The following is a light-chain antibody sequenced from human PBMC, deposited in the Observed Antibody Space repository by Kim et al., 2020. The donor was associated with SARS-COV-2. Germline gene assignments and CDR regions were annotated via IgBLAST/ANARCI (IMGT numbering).Light chain of an antibody. J-gene: IGLJ1*01. CDR3: ATWHDSLSAYV. V-gene: IGLV1-47*01. CDR1: SSNIGRNY. Sequence: GQRVTISCSGSSSNIGRNYVYWYQQVPGTAPKLLIHDTNERPSGVPDRFSGSKSGTSASLAISGLRSEDEDDYYCATWHDSLSAYVFGTGTKVTVL. CDR2: DTN.